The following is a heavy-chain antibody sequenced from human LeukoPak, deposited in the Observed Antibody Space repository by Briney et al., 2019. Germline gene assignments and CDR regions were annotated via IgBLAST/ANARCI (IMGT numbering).Heavy chain of an antibody. CDR2: IWYDGSNK. V-gene: IGHV3-33*01. J-gene: IGHJ6*02. Sequence: GGSLRLSCAASGFTFSSYGMHWVRQAPGKGLEWVAVIWYDGSNKYYADSVKGRFTISRDNSKNTLYLQMNSLRAEDTAVYYCARALSQYYYYYGMDVWGQGTTVTVSS. CDR1: GFTFSSYG. CDR3: ARALSQYYYYYGMDV.